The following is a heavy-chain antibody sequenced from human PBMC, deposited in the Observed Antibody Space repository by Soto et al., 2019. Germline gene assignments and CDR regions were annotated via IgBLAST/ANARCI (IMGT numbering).Heavy chain of an antibody. CDR1: GYTFTSYG. CDR3: ARDIWPQREILEWLTDSDY. CDR2: ISAYNGNT. V-gene: IGHV1-18*01. J-gene: IGHJ4*02. D-gene: IGHD3-3*01. Sequence: ASVKVSCKASGYTFTSYGISWVRQAPGQGLEWMGWISAYNGNTNYAQKLQGRVTMTTDTSTSTAHMELRSLRSDDTAVYYCARDIWPQREILEWLTDSDYWGQGTLVTVSS.